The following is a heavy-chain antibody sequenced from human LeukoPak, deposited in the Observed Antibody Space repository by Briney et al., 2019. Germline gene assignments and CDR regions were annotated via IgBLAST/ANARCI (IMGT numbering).Heavy chain of an antibody. CDR3: ASSQWVVPGSH. CDR2: VFYSGST. CDR1: DGSIYTYY. V-gene: IGHV4-59*08. D-gene: IGHD6-19*01. Sequence: KPSETLSLTCTVSDGSIYTYYWSWIRQPPGKGLEWIGYVFYSGSTNYNPSLKSRVTISLDTSKNQFSLKLTSVTAADTAVYYCASSQWVVPGSHWGQGALVIVSS. J-gene: IGHJ4*02.